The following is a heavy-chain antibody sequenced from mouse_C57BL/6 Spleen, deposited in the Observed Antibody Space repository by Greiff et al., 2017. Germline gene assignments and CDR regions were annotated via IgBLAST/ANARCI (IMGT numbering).Heavy chain of an antibody. V-gene: IGHV5-6*01. J-gene: IGHJ3*01. D-gene: IGHD2-4*01. CDR2: ISSGGSYT. CDR3: ARPDYDGGAWFAY. CDR1: GFTFSSYG. Sequence: EVMLVESGGDLVKPGGSLKLSCAASGFTFSSYGMSWVRQTPDKRLEWVATISSGGSYTYYPDSVKGRFTISRDNAKNTLYLQMSSLKAEDTAMYYCARPDYDGGAWFAYWGQGTLVTVSA.